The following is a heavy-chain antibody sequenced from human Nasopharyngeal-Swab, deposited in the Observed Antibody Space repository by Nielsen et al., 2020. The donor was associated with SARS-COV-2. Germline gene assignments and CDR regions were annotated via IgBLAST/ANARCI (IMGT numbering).Heavy chain of an antibody. Sequence: VRQMPGKGLEWVANIKQDGSEKYYVDSVKGRFTISRDNAKNSLYLQMNSLRAEDTAVYYCARVSRYYDILTGYYAEDGMDVWGQGTTVTVSS. J-gene: IGHJ6*02. V-gene: IGHV3-7*02. D-gene: IGHD3-9*01. CDR3: ARVSRYYDILTGYYAEDGMDV. CDR2: IKQDGSEK.